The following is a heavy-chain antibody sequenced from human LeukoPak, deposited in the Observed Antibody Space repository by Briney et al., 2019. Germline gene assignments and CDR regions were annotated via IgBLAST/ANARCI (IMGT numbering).Heavy chain of an antibody. CDR3: AREYYDSSGYLYYFDY. J-gene: IGHJ4*02. V-gene: IGHV1-8*03. D-gene: IGHD3-22*01. CDR2: MNPNSGNT. Sequence: ASVTVSCKASGYTFTSYDINWVRQAPGQGLEWMGWMNPNSGNTGYAQKFQGRVTITRNTSISTAYMELSSLRSEDTAVYYCAREYYDSSGYLYYFDYWGQGTLVTVSS. CDR1: GYTFTSYD.